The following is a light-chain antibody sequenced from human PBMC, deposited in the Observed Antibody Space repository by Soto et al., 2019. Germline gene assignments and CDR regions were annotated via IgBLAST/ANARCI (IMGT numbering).Light chain of an antibody. CDR1: SSDVGGYDY. V-gene: IGLV2-8*01. J-gene: IGLJ1*01. CDR2: EVT. Sequence: QSPLTQPPSASGSPGQSVTISCTGTSSDVGGYDYVSWYQQHPGKAPKLMIYEVTIRPSGVSDRFSGSKSGNTASLTVSGLQAEDEADYYCSSYTGGNPSYVFGTGPKVTVL. CDR3: SSYTGGNPSYV.